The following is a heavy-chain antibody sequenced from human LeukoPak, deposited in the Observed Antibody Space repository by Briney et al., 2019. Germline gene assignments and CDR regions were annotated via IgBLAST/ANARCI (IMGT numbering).Heavy chain of an antibody. V-gene: IGHV4-30-2*01. CDR3: ARARRDVAEAMD. D-gene: IGHD5-12*01. J-gene: IGHJ4*02. Sequence: SETLSLTCTVSGGSISSGDYYWSWIRQPPGKGLEWIGYIYHSGSTYYNPSLKSRVTISVDKSKNQFSLKLSSVTAADTAVYYCARARRDVAEAMDWGQGTLVTVSS. CDR1: GGSISSGDYY. CDR2: IYHSGST.